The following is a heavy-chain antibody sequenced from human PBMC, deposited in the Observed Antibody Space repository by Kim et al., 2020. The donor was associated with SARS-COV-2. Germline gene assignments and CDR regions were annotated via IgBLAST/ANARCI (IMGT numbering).Heavy chain of an antibody. CDR1: GGSVSSGSDH. CDR3: ARGRKDGYYHYGMDV. V-gene: IGHV4-61*01. Sequence: SETLSLTCTVSGGSVSSGSDHWSWIRQTPGKGPEWIGFVYYSGTTTYNPSLKSRVTISVDTSKNQFALKVSSVTAADTAVYYCARGRKDGYYHYGMDVWGEGPTVTVSA. CDR2: VYYSGTT. J-gene: IGHJ6*04. D-gene: IGHD3-10*01.